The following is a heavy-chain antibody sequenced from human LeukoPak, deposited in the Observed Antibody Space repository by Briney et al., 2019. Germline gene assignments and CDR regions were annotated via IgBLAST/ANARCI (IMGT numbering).Heavy chain of an antibody. Sequence: PGGSLRLSCAASGFTFSSYAMSWVRQPPGKGLEWIGEIYHSGSTNYNPSLKSRVTISVDKSKNQFSLKLSSVTAADTAVYYCARKNNYYDSSGPLAGGDDYWGQGTLVTVSS. CDR2: IYHSGST. CDR3: ARKNNYYDSSGPLAGGDDY. CDR1: GFTFSSYAM. V-gene: IGHV4-4*02. D-gene: IGHD3-22*01. J-gene: IGHJ4*02.